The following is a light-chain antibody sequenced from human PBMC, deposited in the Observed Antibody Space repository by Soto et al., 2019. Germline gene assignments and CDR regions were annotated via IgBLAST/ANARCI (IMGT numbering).Light chain of an antibody. V-gene: IGKV2-28*01. J-gene: IGKJ2*01. CDR1: QSLLHSNGHSY. CDR3: MQALQTPAT. Sequence: DIVMTQSPLSLPVTPGEPASISCRSSQSLLHSNGHSYLDWYLQKPGQSPQLLIYLHSNRASGVPYRFSGSGSGTDFTLKISRVEAEDVGVYYCMQALQTPATFGQGTKLEIK. CDR2: LHS.